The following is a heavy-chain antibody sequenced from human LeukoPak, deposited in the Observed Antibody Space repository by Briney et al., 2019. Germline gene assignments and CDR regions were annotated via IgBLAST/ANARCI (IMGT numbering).Heavy chain of an antibody. CDR3: ARSGYYYDSSGTFDY. D-gene: IGHD3-22*01. Sequence: PGGSLRLSCAAAGFTFSSYAMHWVRQAPGKGLEYVSAISSNGGSTYYANSVKGRFTISRDNSKNTLYLQMGSLRAEDMAVYYCARSGYYYDSSGTFDYWGQGTLVTVSS. CDR2: ISSNGGST. CDR1: GFTFSSYA. J-gene: IGHJ4*02. V-gene: IGHV3-64*01.